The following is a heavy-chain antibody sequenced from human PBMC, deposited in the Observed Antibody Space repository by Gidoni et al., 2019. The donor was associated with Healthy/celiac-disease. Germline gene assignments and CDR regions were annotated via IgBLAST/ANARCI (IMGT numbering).Heavy chain of an antibody. D-gene: IGHD3-3*01. J-gene: IGHJ6*02. Sequence: EVQLVEAGGGLVKPGGSLRLSCAASGFTFSRYSMNWVRQAPGTGLEWVSSISSSSSYIYYADSVKGRFTISRDNAKNSLYLQMNSLRAEDTAVYYCARDPIRFLEGYGMDVWGQGTTVTVSS. CDR3: ARDPIRFLEGYGMDV. CDR2: ISSSSSYI. V-gene: IGHV3-21*01. CDR1: GFTFSRYS.